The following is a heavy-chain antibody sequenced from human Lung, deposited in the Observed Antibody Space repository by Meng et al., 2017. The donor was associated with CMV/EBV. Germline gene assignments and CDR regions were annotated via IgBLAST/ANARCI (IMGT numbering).Heavy chain of an antibody. CDR1: GGSFSGYY. CDR2: INHSGST. Sequence: GSLRLXCAVYGGSFSGYYWSWIRQPPGKGLEWIGEINHSGSTNYNPSLKSRVTISVDTSKNQFSLKLSSVTAADTAVYYCARGRGKPAAIYYYGMDVWGQGTTVTFSS. J-gene: IGHJ6*02. CDR3: ARGRGKPAAIYYYGMDV. V-gene: IGHV4-34*01. D-gene: IGHD2-2*02.